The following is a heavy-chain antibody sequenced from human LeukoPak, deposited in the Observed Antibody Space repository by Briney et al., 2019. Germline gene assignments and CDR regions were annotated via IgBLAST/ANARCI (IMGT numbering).Heavy chain of an antibody. D-gene: IGHD2-2*01. CDR2: IIPIFGTA. J-gene: IGHJ6*03. V-gene: IGHV1-69*05. CDR1: GGTFSSYA. CDR3: ARSSVGYQRLSGYYYYYYMDV. Sequence: VASEKVSCKASGGTFSSYAISWVRQAPGQGLEWMGGIIPIFGTANYAQKFQGRVTITTDESTSTAYMELSSLRSEDTAVYYCARSSVGYQRLSGYYYYYYMDVWGKGTTVTVSS.